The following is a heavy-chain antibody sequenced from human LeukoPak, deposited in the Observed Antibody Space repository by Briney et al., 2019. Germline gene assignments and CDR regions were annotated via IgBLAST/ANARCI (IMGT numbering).Heavy chain of an antibody. V-gene: IGHV1-69*04. CDR3: ATGGGVGRPLGPDY. CDR1: GGTFSSYA. D-gene: IGHD2-15*01. J-gene: IGHJ4*02. CDR2: IIPILGIA. Sequence: SVKVSCKASGGTFSSYAISWVRQAPGQGLEWMGRIIPILGIANYAQKFQGRVTITADKSTSTAYMELSSLRSEDTAVYYCATGGGVGRPLGPDYWGQGTLVTVSS.